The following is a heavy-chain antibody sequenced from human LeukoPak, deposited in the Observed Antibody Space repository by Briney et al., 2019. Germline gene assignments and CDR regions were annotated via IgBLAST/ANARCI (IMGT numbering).Heavy chain of an antibody. V-gene: IGHV1-69*04. CDR2: IIPILGIA. J-gene: IGHJ4*02. CDR3: ARSSLYYYDSSGCLDY. CDR1: GGTFSSYA. D-gene: IGHD3-22*01. Sequence: ASVKVSCKASGGTFSSYAISWVRQAPGQGLEWMGRIIPILGIANYAQEFQGRVTITADKSTSTAYMELSSLRSEDTAVYYCARSSLYYYDSSGCLDYWGQGTLVTVSS.